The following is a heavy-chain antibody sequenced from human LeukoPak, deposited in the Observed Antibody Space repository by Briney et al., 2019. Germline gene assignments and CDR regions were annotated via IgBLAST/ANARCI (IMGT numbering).Heavy chain of an antibody. J-gene: IGHJ4*02. V-gene: IGHV4-34*01. Sequence: SETLSLTCAVYGGSFSGYYWSWIRQPPGKGLEWIGEINHSGSTNYNPSLKSRVTISVDTSKNQFSLKLSSVTAADTAVYYCARIPSGVHYYGSGKTFDYWGLGTLVTVSS. CDR1: GGSFSGYY. CDR2: INHSGST. D-gene: IGHD3-10*01. CDR3: ARIPSGVHYYGSGKTFDY.